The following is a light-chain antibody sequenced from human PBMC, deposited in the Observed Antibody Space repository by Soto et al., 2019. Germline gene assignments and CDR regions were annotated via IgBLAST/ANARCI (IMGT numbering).Light chain of an antibody. V-gene: IGLV1-40*01. J-gene: IGLJ1*01. CDR1: SSNIGAGYD. CDR3: QSYDSSLSAYYV. CDR2: GND. Sequence: QLVLTQPPSVSGAPGQRVTISCTGSSSNIGAGYDVHWYRQLPGTAPKLLIYGNDNRPSGVPDRFSGSKSGTSASLAITGLQAEDEAGYYCQSYDSSLSAYYVFGTGTKLTVL.